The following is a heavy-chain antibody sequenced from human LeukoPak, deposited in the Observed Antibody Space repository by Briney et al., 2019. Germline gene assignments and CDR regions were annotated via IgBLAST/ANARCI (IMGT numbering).Heavy chain of an antibody. D-gene: IGHD4-17*01. Sequence: GGSLRLSCAASGFTFSSYSMNWVRQAPGKGLEWVSYISSSSSTIYYADSVKGRFTISRDNAKNSLYLQMNSLRAEDTAVYYCARDLGPYGDYGMDVWGQGTTVTVSS. CDR3: ARDLGPYGDYGMDV. CDR2: ISSSSSTI. V-gene: IGHV3-48*04. J-gene: IGHJ6*02. CDR1: GFTFSSYS.